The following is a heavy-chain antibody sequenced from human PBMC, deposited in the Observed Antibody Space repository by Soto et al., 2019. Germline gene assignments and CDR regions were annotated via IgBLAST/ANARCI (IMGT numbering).Heavy chain of an antibody. CDR3: ARAPGSWYFDY. CDR1: GGSISSGDYY. D-gene: IGHD6-13*01. Sequence: QVQLQESGPGLVKPSQTLSLTCTVSGGSISSGDYYWSWIRQPPGKGLEWIGYIYYSGSTYYNPSLKSXXTXSXXTSKNQFSLKLSSVTAADTAVYYCARAPGSWYFDYWGQGTLVTVSS. V-gene: IGHV4-30-4*01. J-gene: IGHJ4*02. CDR2: IYYSGST.